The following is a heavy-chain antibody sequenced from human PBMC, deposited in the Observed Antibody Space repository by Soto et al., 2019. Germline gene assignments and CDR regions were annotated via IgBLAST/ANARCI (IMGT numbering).Heavy chain of an antibody. J-gene: IGHJ3*02. CDR1: GFTFSSYG. CDR3: AKPHYYDSSGYSPGAFDI. V-gene: IGHV3-30*18. Sequence: GGSLRLSCAASGFTFSSYGMHWVRQAPGKGLEWVAVISYDGSNKYYADSVKGRFTISRDNSKNTLYLQMNSLRAEDTAVYYCAKPHYYDSSGYSPGAFDIWGQGTMVTVSS. D-gene: IGHD3-22*01. CDR2: ISYDGSNK.